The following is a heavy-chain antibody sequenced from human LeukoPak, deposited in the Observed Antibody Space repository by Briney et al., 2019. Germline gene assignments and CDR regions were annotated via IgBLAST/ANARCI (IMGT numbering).Heavy chain of an antibody. CDR2: ISRSGDST. Sequence: GGSLRLSCAASGFTFSSYDMSWVRQAPGKGLEWVSAISRSGDSTYYADSVKGRFTISRDISKNTLYLQMNSLRAEDTAVYYCARLPSGDYWGQGTLVTVSS. D-gene: IGHD3-10*01. CDR1: GFTFSSYD. J-gene: IGHJ4*02. V-gene: IGHV3-23*01. CDR3: ARLPSGDY.